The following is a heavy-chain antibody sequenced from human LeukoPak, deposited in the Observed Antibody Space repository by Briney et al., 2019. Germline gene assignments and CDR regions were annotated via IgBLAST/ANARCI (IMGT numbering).Heavy chain of an antibody. D-gene: IGHD3-22*01. CDR1: GYTFTSCG. Sequence: GASVKVSCKASGYTFTSCGISWVRQAPGQGLEWMGWISAYNGNTNYAQKLQGRVTMTTDTSTSTAYMELSSLRSEDTAVYYCATPNYYYDSSGYYLDYWGQGTLVTVSS. J-gene: IGHJ4*02. CDR2: ISAYNGNT. CDR3: ATPNYYYDSSGYYLDY. V-gene: IGHV1-18*01.